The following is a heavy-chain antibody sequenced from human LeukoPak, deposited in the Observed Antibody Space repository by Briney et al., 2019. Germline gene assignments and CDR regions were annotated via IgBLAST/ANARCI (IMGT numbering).Heavy chain of an antibody. J-gene: IGHJ4*02. V-gene: IGHV5-51*06. D-gene: IGHD1-26*01. CDR2: IYPGDSDT. CDR3: ARRVGATHPFDY. Sequence: GESLKISCKGSGYSFTTFWIGWVRQMPGKGLEWMGIIYPGDSDTTYRPSFQGQVTIPADKSISTAYLQWNSLKASDTAMYYCARRVGATHPFDYWGQGARVTVSS. CDR1: GYSFTTFW.